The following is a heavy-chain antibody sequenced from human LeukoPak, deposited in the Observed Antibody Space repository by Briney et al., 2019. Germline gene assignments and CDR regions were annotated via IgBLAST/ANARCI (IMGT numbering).Heavy chain of an antibody. J-gene: IGHJ4*02. V-gene: IGHV4-59*08. CDR1: GGSISSYY. Sequence: SETLSLTCAVSGGSISSYYWSWIRQPPGKGLEWIGYTHYSGSTDYHPSLKTRVTISVDTSKNQCSLKLSSVTAADTAVYYCARGAAGTDPFDYWGQGTLVTVSS. CDR2: THYSGST. CDR3: ARGAAGTDPFDY. D-gene: IGHD6-13*01.